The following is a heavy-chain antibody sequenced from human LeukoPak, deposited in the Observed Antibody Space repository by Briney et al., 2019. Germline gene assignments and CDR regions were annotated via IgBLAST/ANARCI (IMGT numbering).Heavy chain of an antibody. J-gene: IGHJ4*02. CDR1: GGSFSGYY. Sequence: SETLSLTCAVYGGSFSGYYWSWIRQPPGKGLEWIGEINHSGNTNYNPSLKSRVTISVDTSKNQISLKLSSVTAADTAVYYCARLHYYYDSSGYYPCFDYWGQGTLVTVSS. CDR3: ARLHYYYDSSGYYPCFDY. CDR2: INHSGNT. V-gene: IGHV4-34*01. D-gene: IGHD3-22*01.